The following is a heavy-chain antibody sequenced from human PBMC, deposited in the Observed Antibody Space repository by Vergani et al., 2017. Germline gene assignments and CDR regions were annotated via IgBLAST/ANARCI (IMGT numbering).Heavy chain of an antibody. V-gene: IGHV4-38-2*01. J-gene: IGHJ6*02. CDR3: ARHRGSGGFFPSSYFYGMDV. CDR2: IHHSGDT. CDR1: DSSIMTNPY. D-gene: IGHD3-10*01. Sequence: QVQLQESGPGLVKPSETLTLTCDVSDSSIMTNPYWGWFRQSPGKGLEWIGCIHHSGDTHYNSSLKSRVSISIVSSSKFSLRLTSVPAADTAIYYCARHRGSGGFFPSSYFYGMDVWGHGTTVTVSS.